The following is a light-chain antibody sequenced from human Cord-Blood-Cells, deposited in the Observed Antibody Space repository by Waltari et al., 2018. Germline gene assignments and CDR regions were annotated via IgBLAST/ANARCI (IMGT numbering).Light chain of an antibody. CDR1: QSIRSY. CDR3: QQSYSTLT. Sequence: DIQMTQSPSSLSASVGDRVTITCRASQSIRSYLNWYQQKPGKAPKRLIYAASSLQSGVPSRFSGSGSGTDFTLTISSLQPEDFATYYCQQSYSTLTFGGGTKVEIK. CDR2: AAS. J-gene: IGKJ4*01. V-gene: IGKV1-39*01.